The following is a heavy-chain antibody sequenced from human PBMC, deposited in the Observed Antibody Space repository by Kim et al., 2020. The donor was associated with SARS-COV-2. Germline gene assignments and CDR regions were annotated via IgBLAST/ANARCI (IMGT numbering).Heavy chain of an antibody. CDR1: GYTFTDYY. D-gene: IGHD4-17*01. CDR2: ISGNSGDT. J-gene: IGHJ4*02. Sequence: ASVKVSCKASGYTFTDYYMHWVRQAPGQGLEWIGWISGNSGDTHYAQKFQGRVTMTRDTSISTAYTELSGLKSDDTAVYYCARDGGDYADYDYWGQGTLVTVSS. V-gene: IGHV1-2*02. CDR3: ARDGGDYADYDY.